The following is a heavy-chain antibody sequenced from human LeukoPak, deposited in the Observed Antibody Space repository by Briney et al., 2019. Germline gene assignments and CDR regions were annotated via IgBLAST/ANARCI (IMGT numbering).Heavy chain of an antibody. CDR3: SRHLPYSFGYCDC. CDR2: IYYSGST. V-gene: IGHV4-39*01. D-gene: IGHD5-18*01. CDR1: GGSISSSSYY. Sequence: SETLSLTCTVSGGSISSSSYYWGWIRQPPGKGLEWIGTIYYSGSTHYNPSLKSRVTVSVDTSKNQFSLKLSSVTAADTAVYYCSRHLPYSFGYCDCWGQGTLVTVSS. J-gene: IGHJ4*02.